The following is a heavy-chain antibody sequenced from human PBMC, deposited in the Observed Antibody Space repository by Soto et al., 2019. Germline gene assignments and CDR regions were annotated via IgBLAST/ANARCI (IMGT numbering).Heavy chain of an antibody. J-gene: IGHJ6*03. CDR3: ATVSNYDFWSGYYMDV. Sequence: ASVKVSCKVSGYTLTELSMHWVRQAPGKGLEWMGGFDPEDGETIYAQKFQGRVTMTEDTSTDTAYMELSSLRSEDTAVNYCATVSNYDFWSGYYMDVWGKGTTVTVSS. CDR2: FDPEDGET. CDR1: GYTLTELS. V-gene: IGHV1-24*01. D-gene: IGHD3-3*01.